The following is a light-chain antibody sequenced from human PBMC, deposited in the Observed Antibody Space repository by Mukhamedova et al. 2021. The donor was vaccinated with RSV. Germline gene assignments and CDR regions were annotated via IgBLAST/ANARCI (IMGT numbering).Light chain of an antibody. CDR3: HQTYSNPRT. CDR2: GTS. Sequence: WYQRRVHGKAPMLLIYGTSTLQNGVSSRFSGSGSGTDFTLTISNLQPEDFATYHCHQTYSNPRTFGQGTTVE. J-gene: IGKJ1*01. V-gene: IGKV1-39*01.